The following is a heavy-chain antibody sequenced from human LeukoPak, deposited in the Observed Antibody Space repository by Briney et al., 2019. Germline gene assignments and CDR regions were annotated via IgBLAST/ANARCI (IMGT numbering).Heavy chain of an antibody. CDR3: ARNGRQWLANGAFDI. V-gene: IGHV3-30*04. CDR1: GFIFNNYV. Sequence: GGSLTLPCAASGFIFNNYVIHWGGQAPGKGLERVAFITYDGSKKEYADSVKGRFTISRDNSKNTMYLQITGLRAEDTAVYYCARNGRQWLANGAFDIWGQGTMVTVSS. CDR2: ITYDGSKK. D-gene: IGHD6-19*01. J-gene: IGHJ3*02.